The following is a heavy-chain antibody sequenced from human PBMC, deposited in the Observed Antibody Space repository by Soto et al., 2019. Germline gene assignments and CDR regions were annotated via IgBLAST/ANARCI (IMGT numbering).Heavy chain of an antibody. Sequence: GGSLRLSCISSGFTFRTYTMNWVRQAPGKGLEWVSGIRGFSPYTFYAESVKGRFTISRDNAKDSLYLQMNSLRAEDTAVYYCARDRGYDAHDYYYNAMDVWGQGTTVTVSS. CDR1: GFTFRTYT. V-gene: IGHV3-21*01. CDR3: ARDRGYDAHDYYYNAMDV. J-gene: IGHJ6*02. D-gene: IGHD2-15*01. CDR2: IRGFSPYT.